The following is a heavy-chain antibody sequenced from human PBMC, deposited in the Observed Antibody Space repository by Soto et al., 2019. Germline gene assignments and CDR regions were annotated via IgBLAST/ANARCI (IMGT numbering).Heavy chain of an antibody. V-gene: IGHV4-34*01. D-gene: IGHD1-1*01. CDR3: ARSGTTLGYYYGMDV. CDR1: GGSFSGYY. J-gene: IGHJ6*02. Sequence: SETRSLTCAVYGGSFSGYYWSGIRQPPGKGLEWIGEINHSGSTNYNPSLKSRVTISVDTSKNQFSLKLSSVTAADTAVYYCARSGTTLGYYYGMDVWGQGTTVTVSS. CDR2: INHSGST.